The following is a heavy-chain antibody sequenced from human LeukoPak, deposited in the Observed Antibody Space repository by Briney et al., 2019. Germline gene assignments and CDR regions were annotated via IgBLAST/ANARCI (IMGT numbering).Heavy chain of an antibody. CDR1: GGSFSGYY. CDR2: INHSGST. J-gene: IGHJ4*02. CDR3: AGTTYSYDINACVPSYY. V-gene: IGHV4-34*01. D-gene: IGHD3-22*01. Sequence: PSETLSLTCAVYGGSFSGYYWSWLRQPPGKGLEWVGEINHSGSTNYNPSLKSRVTISVDTSKNQLSLHVASVTAAGTPVCVCAGTTYSYDINACVPSYYCGEG.